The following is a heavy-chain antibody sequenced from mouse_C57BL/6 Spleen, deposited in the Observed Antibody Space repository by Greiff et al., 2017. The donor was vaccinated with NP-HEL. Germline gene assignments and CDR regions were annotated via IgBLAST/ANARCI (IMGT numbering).Heavy chain of an antibody. CDR2: IRNKANGYTT. CDR1: GFTFTDYY. J-gene: IGHJ1*03. D-gene: IGHD1-1*01. V-gene: IGHV7-3*01. Sequence: EVQLVESGGGLVQPGGSLSLSCAASGFTFTDYYMSWVRQPPGKALEWLGFIRNKANGYTTEYSASVKGRFTISRDNTQNILYLQMNDLRAEDGAAYYCASLDGSSRYEYFDVWGTGTTVTVSS. CDR3: ASLDGSSRYEYFDV.